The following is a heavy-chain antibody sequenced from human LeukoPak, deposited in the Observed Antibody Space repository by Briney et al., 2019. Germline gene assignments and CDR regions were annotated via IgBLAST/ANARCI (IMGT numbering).Heavy chain of an antibody. V-gene: IGHV4-4*07. CDR3: ARDQSDPAPYDYVWGTYRQRKNYYYYYGLDV. CDR1: GGSISSYS. Sequence: SETLSLTCTVSGGSISSYSRSWIRQPAGKGLEWIGRIHTSGSTNYNPSLKIPVTMSVDTSKHQFSLELSSVTAADTAVYYCARDQSDPAPYDYVWGTYRQRKNYYYYYGLDVWGPGTTVTVSS. D-gene: IGHD3-16*02. J-gene: IGHJ6*02. CDR2: IHTSGST.